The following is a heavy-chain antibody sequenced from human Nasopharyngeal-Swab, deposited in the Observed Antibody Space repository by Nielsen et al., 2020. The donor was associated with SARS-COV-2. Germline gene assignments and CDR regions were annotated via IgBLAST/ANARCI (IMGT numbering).Heavy chain of an antibody. CDR1: GFTFSSYG. CDR2: ISSSSSYI. J-gene: IGHJ4*02. CDR3: ARDRVVVVAATPGVCDY. V-gene: IGHV3-21*01. Sequence: GESLKISCAASGFTFSSYGMNWVRQAPGKGLEWVSSISSSSSYIYYADSVKGRFTISRDNAKNSLYLQMNSLRAEDTAVYYCARDRVVVVAATPGVCDYWGQGTLVTVSS. D-gene: IGHD2-15*01.